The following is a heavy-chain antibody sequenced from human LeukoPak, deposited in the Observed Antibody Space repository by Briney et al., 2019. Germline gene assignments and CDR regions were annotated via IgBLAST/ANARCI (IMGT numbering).Heavy chain of an antibody. CDR3: ARASWYSSPSYFDY. D-gene: IGHD6-6*01. CDR2: INHSGST. V-gene: IGHV4-34*01. J-gene: IGHJ4*02. CDR1: GGSFSGYY. Sequence: PSETLSLTCAVYGGSFSGYYWSWIRQPPGKGLEWIGEINHSGSTNYNPSLKSRVTISVDTSKNQFSLKLSSVTAADTAVYYCARASWYSSPSYFDYWGQGTLVTVSS.